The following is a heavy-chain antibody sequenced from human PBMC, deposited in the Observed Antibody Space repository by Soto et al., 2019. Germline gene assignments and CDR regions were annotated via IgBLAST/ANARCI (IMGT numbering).Heavy chain of an antibody. CDR2: ISSSGSTI. CDR1: GFTFSSYE. J-gene: IGHJ5*02. Sequence: GGSLRLSCAASGFTFSSYEMNWVRQAPGKGLEWVSYISSSGSTIYYADSVKGRFTISRDNAKNSLYLQMNSLRAEDTAVYYQLLVENWFDPWGPGTLVTVSS. CDR3: LLVENWFDP. D-gene: IGHD2-8*01. V-gene: IGHV3-48*03.